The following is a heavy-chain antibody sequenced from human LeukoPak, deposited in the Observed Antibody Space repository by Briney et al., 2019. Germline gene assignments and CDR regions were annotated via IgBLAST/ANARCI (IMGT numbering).Heavy chain of an antibody. Sequence: ASEKVSCKASGGTFSSYAISWVRQAPGQGLEWMGRIIPIFGIANYAQKFQGRVTITADKSTSTAYMELSSLRSEDTAVYYCARAATYGPEDWGQGTLVTVSS. J-gene: IGHJ4*02. CDR1: GGTFSSYA. CDR2: IIPIFGIA. V-gene: IGHV1-69*04. D-gene: IGHD1-26*01. CDR3: ARAATYGPED.